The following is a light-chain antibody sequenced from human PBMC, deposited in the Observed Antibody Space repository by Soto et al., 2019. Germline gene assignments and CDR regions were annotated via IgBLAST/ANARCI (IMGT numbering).Light chain of an antibody. V-gene: IGKV3-20*01. CDR3: QQYYSTLT. CDR1: RDVYINA. J-gene: IGKJ4*01. CDR2: GAS. Sequence: VVLTQSPATLSLSPGEPATLSCRASRDVYINALAWYQQKPGRTPTLLIYGASTRATGIPDRFSATGSGTEFSLTISSVEPEDFAVYYCQQYYSTLTFGGGTKVEIK.